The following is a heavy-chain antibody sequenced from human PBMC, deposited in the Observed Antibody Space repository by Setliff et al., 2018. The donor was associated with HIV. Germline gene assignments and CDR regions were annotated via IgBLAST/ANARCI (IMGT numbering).Heavy chain of an antibody. J-gene: IGHJ3*02. CDR3: AGQDIGAVPALGAFDI. V-gene: IGHV4-61*02. CDR2: IYTSGTT. D-gene: IGHD2-2*01. CDR1: GGSISSGGFY. Sequence: SETLSLTCPVSGGSISSGGFYWYWIRQPAGKGLEWIGRIYTSGTTNYNPSLKSRVTISMDTSKSQFSLRLTSVAAADTAVYYCAGQDIGAVPALGAFDIWGQGTMVTVSS.